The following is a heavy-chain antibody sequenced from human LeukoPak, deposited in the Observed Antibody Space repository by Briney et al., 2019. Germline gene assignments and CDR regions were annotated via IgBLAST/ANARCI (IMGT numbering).Heavy chain of an antibody. V-gene: IGHV1-18*01. J-gene: IGHJ6*02. CDR2: ISAYNGNT. CDR1: GYTFTSYG. CDR3: ARGDVNYDILTGYYYYGMDV. D-gene: IGHD3-9*01. Sequence: GASVKVSCKASGYTFTSYGISWVRQAPGQGLEWMGWISAYNGNTNYAQKLQGRVTMTTDTSTSTAYMELRSLRSDDTAVYYCARGDVNYDILTGYYYYGMDVWGQGTTVTVSS.